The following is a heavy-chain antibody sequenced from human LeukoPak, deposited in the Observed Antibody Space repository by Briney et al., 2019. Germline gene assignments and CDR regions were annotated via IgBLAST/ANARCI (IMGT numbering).Heavy chain of an antibody. V-gene: IGHV4-61*02. CDR3: AKTYDSSGYSKLPGAFDI. J-gene: IGHJ3*02. Sequence: PSQTLSLTCTVSGGSISSGSYYWSWIRQPAGKGLEWIGRIYTSGSTNYNPSLKSRVTISVDTSKNQFSLKLSSVTAADTAVYYCAKTYDSSGYSKLPGAFDIWGQGTMVTVSA. CDR2: IYTSGST. CDR1: GGSISSGSYY. D-gene: IGHD3-22*01.